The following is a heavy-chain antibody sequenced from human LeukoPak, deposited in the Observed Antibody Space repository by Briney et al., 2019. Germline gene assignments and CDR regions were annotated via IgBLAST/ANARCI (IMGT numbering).Heavy chain of an antibody. D-gene: IGHD3-22*01. Sequence: GGSLRLSCAASGFTFSSYGMHWVRQAPGKGLEWVAFIRYDGSNKYYADSVKGRFTISRDNSKNTLYLQMNSLRAEDTAVYYCAKDWRDSSGYYGFDYWGQGTLVTVSS. CDR3: AKDWRDSSGYYGFDY. CDR1: GFTFSSYG. CDR2: IRYDGSNK. V-gene: IGHV3-30*02. J-gene: IGHJ4*02.